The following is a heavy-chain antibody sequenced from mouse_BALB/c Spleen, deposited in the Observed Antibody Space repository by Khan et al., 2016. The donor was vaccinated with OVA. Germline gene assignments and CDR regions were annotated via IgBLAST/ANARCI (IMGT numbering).Heavy chain of an antibody. CDR1: GYTFTNYW. CDR3: ARGYFGNYEFAY. D-gene: IGHD2-1*01. J-gene: IGHJ3*01. V-gene: IGHV1S132*01. CDR2: IFPGTGTT. Sequence: QVQLKQSEAELVKPGASVKLSCKTSGYTFTNYWIQWIKQRPGQGLAWIGEIFPGTGTTSYNENFKGKATLTIDTSSPTAYMQLSSLTAEDYAVYYCARGYFGNYEFAYWGQGTLDTVSA.